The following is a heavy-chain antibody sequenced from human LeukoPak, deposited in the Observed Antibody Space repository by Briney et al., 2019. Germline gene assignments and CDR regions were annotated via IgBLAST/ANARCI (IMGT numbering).Heavy chain of an antibody. CDR3: ARDRSGWYSGTRGWFDP. CDR1: GGSISSSSYY. Sequence: SETLSLTCTVSGGSISSSSYYWGWIRQPPGKGLEWIGSIYYSGSTYYNPSLKSRVTISVDTSKNQFSLKLSSVTATDTAVYYCARDRSGWYSGTRGWFDPWGQGTLVTVSS. V-gene: IGHV4-39*02. CDR2: IYYSGST. D-gene: IGHD6-19*01. J-gene: IGHJ5*02.